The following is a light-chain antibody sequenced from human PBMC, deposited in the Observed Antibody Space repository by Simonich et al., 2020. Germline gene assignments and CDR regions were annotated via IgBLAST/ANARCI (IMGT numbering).Light chain of an antibody. CDR2: EGS. J-gene: IGLJ2*01. CDR3: CSYAGSVV. Sequence: QSALTQPASVSGSPGQSITISCTGTSSDVGSYNLVSWYQQHPGKAPKHMFYEGSKRPSGGSNRFSGSKSGNTASLTISGLQAEDEADYYCCSYAGSVVFGGGTKLTVL. V-gene: IGLV2-23*01. CDR1: SSDVGSYNL.